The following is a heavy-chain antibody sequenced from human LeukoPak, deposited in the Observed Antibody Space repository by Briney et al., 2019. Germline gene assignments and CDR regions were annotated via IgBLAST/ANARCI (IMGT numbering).Heavy chain of an antibody. Sequence: GGSLRLSCAASGYSFTSYWIGWVRQMPGKGPEWMGIIYPGDSDTRYSPSFQGQVTISADKSISTAYLQWSSLKASDTAMYYCARLMGSSGYPSDYWGQGTLVTVSS. D-gene: IGHD3-22*01. V-gene: IGHV5-51*01. J-gene: IGHJ4*02. CDR1: GYSFTSYW. CDR3: ARLMGSSGYPSDY. CDR2: IYPGDSDT.